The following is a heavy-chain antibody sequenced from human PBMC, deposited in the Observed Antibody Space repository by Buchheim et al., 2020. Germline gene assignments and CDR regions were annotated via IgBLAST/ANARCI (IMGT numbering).Heavy chain of an antibody. CDR1: GGSISTYY. Sequence: QVQLQESGPGLVKPSETLSLTCTVSGGSISTYYWNWIRQSPGKGLEWIGYVYYSGNTNYNPSLKSRVTMSVDTSKNQSLLHLRSVTAADTAVYYCARDRLRNWFDSWGQGTL. CDR2: VYYSGNT. CDR3: ARDRLRNWFDS. D-gene: IGHD4-17*01. J-gene: IGHJ5*01. V-gene: IGHV4-59*12.